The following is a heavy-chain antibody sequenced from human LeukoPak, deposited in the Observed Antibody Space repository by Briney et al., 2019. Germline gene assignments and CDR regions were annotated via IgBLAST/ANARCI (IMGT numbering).Heavy chain of an antibody. CDR2: ISGTGLDT. CDR3: AKEGQTVAGNGYFDS. CDR1: GFTFNNYG. V-gene: IGHV3-23*01. Sequence: PGGSLRLSCAASGFTFNNYGMGWVRQAPGKGLEWISSISGTGLDTYYADSVKGRFTVSRDNSENTLFLHMNSLTDEDTALYYCAKEGQTVAGNGYFDSWGQGTLVTVSS. D-gene: IGHD6-19*01. J-gene: IGHJ4*02.